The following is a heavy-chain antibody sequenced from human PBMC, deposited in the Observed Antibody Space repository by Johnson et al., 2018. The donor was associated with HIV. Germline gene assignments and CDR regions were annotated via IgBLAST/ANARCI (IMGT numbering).Heavy chain of an antibody. V-gene: IGHV3-74*02. CDR3: ARSGPNWAFDF. CDR2: ISSDGVST. D-gene: IGHD1-1*01. Sequence: VQLLESGGGLVQPGGSLILSCAASGFTFSSYWMHCVRQAPGKGLVWVSRISSDGVSTYYADSVKGRFTISRDNARNTMFVQMKSLRAEDTAVYYCARSGPNWAFDFWGQGTMVTVSS. J-gene: IGHJ3*01. CDR1: GFTFSSYW.